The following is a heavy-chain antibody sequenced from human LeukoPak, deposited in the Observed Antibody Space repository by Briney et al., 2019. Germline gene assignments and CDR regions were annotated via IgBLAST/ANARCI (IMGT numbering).Heavy chain of an antibody. Sequence: SETLSLTCTVSGGSISSFYWTWIRQPPGKGLEWIGYIYYSGSTNFNPYLKSRVIIPVDTSKNQLSLKLSSVTAADTAVYYCAREDRRYLEYWGRGTLVTVSS. CDR1: GGSISSFY. D-gene: IGHD3-16*02. CDR2: IYYSGST. V-gene: IGHV4-59*01. J-gene: IGHJ4*02. CDR3: AREDRRYLEY.